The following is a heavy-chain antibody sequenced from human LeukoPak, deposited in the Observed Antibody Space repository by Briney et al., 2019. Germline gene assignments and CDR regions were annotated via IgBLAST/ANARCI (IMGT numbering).Heavy chain of an antibody. CDR3: AQGSYCTGTDCYNMDV. D-gene: IGHD2-2*02. Sequence: TGGSLRLSCAASGFIFNNYAMSWVRQAPGRGLEWVSAISGSGGSAYYAASVRGRFTISRDDSKNTLFLQMDSLGGEDTAVYYCAQGSYCTGTDCYNMDVWGQGTTVTVSS. J-gene: IGHJ6*02. CDR1: GFIFNNYA. V-gene: IGHV3-23*01. CDR2: ISGSGGSA.